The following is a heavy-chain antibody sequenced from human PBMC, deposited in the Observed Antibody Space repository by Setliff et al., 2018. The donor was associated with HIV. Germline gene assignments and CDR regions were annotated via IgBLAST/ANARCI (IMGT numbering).Heavy chain of an antibody. D-gene: IGHD1-26*01. Sequence: SETLSLTCTVSGGSISSTYWSWIRQPPGKGLEWIGYIYYTGTTDYSPSFKSRVTISLDTSKTQFSLKLNSVTAADTAVYYCARGQPQGGGTYWSAFDIWGQGTMVTAS. CDR1: GGSISSTY. V-gene: IGHV4-59*01. J-gene: IGHJ3*02. CDR2: IYYTGTT. CDR3: ARGQPQGGGTYWSAFDI.